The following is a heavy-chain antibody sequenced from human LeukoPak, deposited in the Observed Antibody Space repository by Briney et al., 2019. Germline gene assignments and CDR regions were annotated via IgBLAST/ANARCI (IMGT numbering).Heavy chain of an antibody. V-gene: IGHV1-69*04. D-gene: IGHD3-10*01. CDR3: AIRITMVRGVIPSGAFDI. CDR2: IIPILGIA. Sequence: SVKVSCKASGGTFSSYAISWVRQAPGQGLEWMGRIIPILGIANYAQKFQGRVTITADKSTSTAYMELSSLRSEDTAVYYCAIRITMVRGVIPSGAFDIWGQGTMVTVSS. J-gene: IGHJ3*02. CDR1: GGTFSSYA.